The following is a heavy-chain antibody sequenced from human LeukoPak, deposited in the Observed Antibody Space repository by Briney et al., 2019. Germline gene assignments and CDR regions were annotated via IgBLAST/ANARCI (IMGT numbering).Heavy chain of an antibody. D-gene: IGHD2-15*01. CDR2: INPDSGDT. V-gene: IGHV1-2*02. J-gene: IGHJ4*02. CDR3: AGGYCSGGTCRQGFDY. Sequence: EASVKVSCKASGYTFTAYYMHWVRQAPGQGPEYMGWINPDSGDTKPAQNFQGRVTLTRDTSISTAYMELSSLRSDDSAIYYCAGGYCSGGTCRQGFDYWGQGTLVTVSS. CDR1: GYTFTAYY.